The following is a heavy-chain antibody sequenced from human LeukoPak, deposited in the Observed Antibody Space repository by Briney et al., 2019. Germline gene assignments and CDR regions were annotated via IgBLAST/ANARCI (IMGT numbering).Heavy chain of an antibody. CDR2: INPNSGGT. Sequence: ASVKVSCKASGYTFTGYYMHWVRQAPGQGLEWMGWINPNSGGTNYAQKFQGRVTMTRDTSISTAYMELSRLRSDDTAVYYCARSKDEVGATTDYFDYWGQGTLVTASS. V-gene: IGHV1-2*02. CDR3: ARSKDEVGATTDYFDY. J-gene: IGHJ4*02. D-gene: IGHD1-26*01. CDR1: GYTFTGYY.